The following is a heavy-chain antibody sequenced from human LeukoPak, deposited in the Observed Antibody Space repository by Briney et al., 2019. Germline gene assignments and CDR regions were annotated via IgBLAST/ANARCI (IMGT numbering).Heavy chain of an antibody. J-gene: IGHJ4*02. CDR1: GFTFSSYW. V-gene: IGHV3-74*01. Sequence: PGGSLRLSCAASGFTFSSYWMHWVRQAPGKGLEWVSRINSDGSSTSYADSVKGRFTISRDNAKNTLYLQMNSLRAEDTAVYYCARMFLLGLGTDYWGQGTLVTVSS. CDR2: INSDGSST. D-gene: IGHD7-27*01. CDR3: ARMFLLGLGTDY.